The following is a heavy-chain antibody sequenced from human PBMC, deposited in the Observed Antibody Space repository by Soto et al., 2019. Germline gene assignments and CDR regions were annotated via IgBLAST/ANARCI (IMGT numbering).Heavy chain of an antibody. J-gene: IGHJ4*02. V-gene: IGHV1-18*01. Sequence: QVQLVQSGAEMKKPGASVKVSCKASGYTFSSHGITWVRQAPGQRLEWVGWISADDGYTNYAQNLQDRVIMTTDTSTSTAYMELTSLTSDDTAVYYCARDVFYWGQGPLVTVSS. CDR3: ARDVFY. CDR1: GYTFSSHG. CDR2: ISADDGYT.